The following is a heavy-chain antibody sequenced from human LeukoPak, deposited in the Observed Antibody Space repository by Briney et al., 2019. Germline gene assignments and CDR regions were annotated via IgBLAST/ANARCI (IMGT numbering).Heavy chain of an antibody. Sequence: GGSLRLSCAASGFTFSSYGMHWVRQAPGKGLEWVAVISYDGSNKYYADSVKGRFTISRDNSKNTLYLQMNSLRAEDTAVYYCAKDEVETAMAARIDYWGQGTLVTVSS. J-gene: IGHJ4*02. CDR1: GFTFSSYG. V-gene: IGHV3-30*18. D-gene: IGHD5-18*01. CDR3: AKDEVETAMAARIDY. CDR2: ISYDGSNK.